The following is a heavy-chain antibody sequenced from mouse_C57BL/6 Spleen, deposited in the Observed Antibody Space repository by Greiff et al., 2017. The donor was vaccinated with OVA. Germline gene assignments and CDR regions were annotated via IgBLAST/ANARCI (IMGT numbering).Heavy chain of an antibody. CDR1: GFSLTSYG. Sequence: LMAPSQSLSITCTVSGFSLTSYGVHWVRQPPGKGLEWLVVIWSDGSTTYNSALKSRLSISKDNSKSQVFLKMNSLQTDDTAMYYCARHDGYYDAMDYWGQGTSVTVSS. CDR3: ARHDGYYDAMDY. D-gene: IGHD2-3*01. CDR2: IWSDGST. J-gene: IGHJ4*01. V-gene: IGHV2-6-2*01.